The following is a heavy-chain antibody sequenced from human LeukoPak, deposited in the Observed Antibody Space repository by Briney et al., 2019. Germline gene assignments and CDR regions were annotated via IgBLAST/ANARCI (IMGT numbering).Heavy chain of an antibody. V-gene: IGHV4-39*01. D-gene: IGHD6-19*01. CDR3: ARHPRYSSGWTGEIDY. CDR1: GGSFSSYY. J-gene: IGHJ4*02. CDR2: IYYSGST. Sequence: SETLSLTCAVYGGSFSSYYWGWIRQPPGKGLEWIGSIYYSGSTYYNPSLKSRVTISVDTSKNQFSLKLSSVTAADTAVYYCARHPRYSSGWTGEIDYWGQGTLVTVSS.